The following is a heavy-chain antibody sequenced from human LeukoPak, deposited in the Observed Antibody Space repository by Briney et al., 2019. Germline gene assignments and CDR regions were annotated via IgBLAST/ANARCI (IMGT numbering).Heavy chain of an antibody. V-gene: IGHV4-4*07. D-gene: IGHD3-22*01. J-gene: IGHJ6*03. CDR1: GGSISSYY. CDR2: IYTSGST. Sequence: SETLSLTCTVSGGSISSYYWSWIRQPAGKGLEWIGRIYTSGSTNYNPSLKSRVTMSVDTSKNQFSLKLSSVTAADTAVYYCARGRYYYDSSGYYPRDYYYYYMDVWGKGTTVTVSS. CDR3: ARGRYYYDSSGYYPRDYYYYYMDV.